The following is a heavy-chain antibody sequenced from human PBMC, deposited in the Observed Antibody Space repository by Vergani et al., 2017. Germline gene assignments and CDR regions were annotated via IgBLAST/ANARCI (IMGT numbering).Heavy chain of an antibody. J-gene: IGHJ6*03. Sequence: QVQLVESGGGVVQPGRSLRLSCAASGFTFSSYAMHWVRQAPGKGLEWVAVISYDGSNKYYADSVKGRFTSSRDNSKNTLYLQMNSLRAEDTAVYYCARVPLPQQESYYYYMDVWGKGTTVTVSS. CDR1: GFTFSSYA. CDR3: ARVPLPQQESYYYYMDV. CDR2: ISYDGSNK. V-gene: IGHV3-30*01. D-gene: IGHD2-15*01.